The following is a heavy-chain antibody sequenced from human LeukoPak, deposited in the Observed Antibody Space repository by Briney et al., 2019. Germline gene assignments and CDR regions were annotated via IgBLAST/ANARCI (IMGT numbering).Heavy chain of an antibody. V-gene: IGHV3-30*18. CDR3: TKAPYCSGGSCYSDYFDS. D-gene: IGHD2-15*01. CDR1: GFTFSSYD. Sequence: GGSLRLSCAASGFTFSSYDMHWVRQAPGKGLEWVAFISYDGSNKFYADSVKGRFTISRDNSKGTLYLQMNSLRPEDTAVYHCTKAPYCSGGSCYSDYFDSWGQGTLVTVSS. J-gene: IGHJ4*02. CDR2: ISYDGSNK.